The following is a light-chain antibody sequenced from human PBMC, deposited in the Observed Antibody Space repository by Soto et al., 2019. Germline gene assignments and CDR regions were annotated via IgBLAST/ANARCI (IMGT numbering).Light chain of an antibody. CDR2: AAS. V-gene: IGKV1-39*01. CDR3: LQSFNSPYT. CDR1: QGISNW. J-gene: IGKJ2*01. Sequence: DIQMTQSPSSLSASVGDRVTITCQASQGISNWLAWYQQKPGRAPRLLIYAASTLQVGVPSRFSGSGSGTDFTLTIISLQPEDFATYYCLQSFNSPYTFGQGTKVDIK.